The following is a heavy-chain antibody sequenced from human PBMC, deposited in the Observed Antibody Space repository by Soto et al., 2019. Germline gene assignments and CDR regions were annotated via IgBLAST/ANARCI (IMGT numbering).Heavy chain of an antibody. Sequence: QVQLVQSGAEVKKPGSSVKVSCKASGGTFSSYAISWVRQAPGQGLEWMGGIIPIFGTANYAQKFQGRVTITADKSTSAAYMELSSLRSEDTAVYYCARAARIAARHWYFDLWGRGTLVTVSS. CDR2: IIPIFGTA. D-gene: IGHD6-6*01. CDR1: GGTFSSYA. V-gene: IGHV1-69*06. CDR3: ARAARIAARHWYFDL. J-gene: IGHJ2*01.